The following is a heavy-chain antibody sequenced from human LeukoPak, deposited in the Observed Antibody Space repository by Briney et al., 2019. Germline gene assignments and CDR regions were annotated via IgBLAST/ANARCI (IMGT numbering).Heavy chain of an antibody. Sequence: ASVKVSCKASGYTFTGYYMHWVRQAPGQGLEWMGWINPNSGGTNYAQKFQGRVTMTRDTSISTAYMELSRLRSDDTAVYYCARDPTWGDILTGYLPNYYMDVWGKGTTVTVSS. V-gene: IGHV1-2*02. CDR3: ARDPTWGDILTGYLPNYYMDV. CDR2: INPNSGGT. CDR1: GYTFTGYY. D-gene: IGHD3-9*01. J-gene: IGHJ6*03.